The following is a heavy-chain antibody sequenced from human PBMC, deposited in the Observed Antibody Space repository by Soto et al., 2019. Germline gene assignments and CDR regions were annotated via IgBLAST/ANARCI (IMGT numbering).Heavy chain of an antibody. V-gene: IGHV3-48*01. CDR1: GFTFRNYD. CDR3: VRDKSSERLLRHI. Sequence: EVHLGESGGGLVQPGGSLRLSCAASGFTFRNYDMAWVRQAPGKGLEWISLITTSGPNMYYADSVRGRFTISRDNAKDSLHLQWHRLRAEDTSVYFCVRDKSSERLLRHIWGQGTTVIVSS. J-gene: IGHJ3*02. D-gene: IGHD6-19*01. CDR2: ITTSGPNM.